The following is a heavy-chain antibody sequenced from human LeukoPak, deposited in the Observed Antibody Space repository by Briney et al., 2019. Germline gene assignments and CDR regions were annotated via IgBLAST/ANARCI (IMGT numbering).Heavy chain of an antibody. CDR1: GGSISGYY. CDR3: ARLARGRWFDP. Sequence: SETLSLTCTVSGGSISGYYWSWIRQTPGKGLEWIGHIYDSGSTNYNPSLKSRVTISVDTSKNQFSLKVRSVTAADTAVYYCARLARGRWFDPWGQGTLVTVSS. CDR2: IYDSGST. V-gene: IGHV4-59*08. D-gene: IGHD6-6*01. J-gene: IGHJ5*02.